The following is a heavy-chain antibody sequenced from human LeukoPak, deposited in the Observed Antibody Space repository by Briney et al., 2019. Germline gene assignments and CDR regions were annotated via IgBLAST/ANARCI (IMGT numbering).Heavy chain of an antibody. CDR1: GFTFSSYA. J-gene: IGHJ4*02. D-gene: IGHD3-10*01. V-gene: IGHV3-23*01. CDR2: FSGSGGST. Sequence: GGSLRLSCAASGFTFSSYAMSWVRQAPGKGLECISGFSGSGGSTYYADSVKGRFTISRDNSKNTLYLQMNSLRAEDTAVYYCAKDPDMVRGFRWGQGTLVTVSS. CDR3: AKDPDMVRGFR.